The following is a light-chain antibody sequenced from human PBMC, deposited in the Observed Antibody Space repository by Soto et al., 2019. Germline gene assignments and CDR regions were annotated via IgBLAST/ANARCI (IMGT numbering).Light chain of an antibody. CDR2: KAS. J-gene: IGKJ4*01. Sequence: DIQMTQSPSTLSASVGDRVTITCRASQSISDWLAWYQQKPGKVPKLLIYKASNLESGVPSRFSGSGSGTEFTLTISSLQPDDFATYYCQQYNSYCSFGGGTKVDSK. CDR3: QQYNSYCS. CDR1: QSISDW. V-gene: IGKV1-5*03.